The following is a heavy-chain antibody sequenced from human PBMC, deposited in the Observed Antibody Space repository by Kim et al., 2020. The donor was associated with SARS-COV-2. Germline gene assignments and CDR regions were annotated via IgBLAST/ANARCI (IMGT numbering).Heavy chain of an antibody. V-gene: IGHV3-11*01. CDR1: GFTFSDYY. CDR2: ISSSGSTI. CDR3: ARVTAAGTRYYGIDV. Sequence: GGSLRLSCAASGFTFSDYYMSWIRQAPGKGLEWVSYISSSGSTIYYADSVKGRFTISRDNAKNSLYLQMNSLRAEDTAVYYCARVTAAGTRYYGIDVWGQGTTVTVSS. J-gene: IGHJ6*02. D-gene: IGHD6-13*01.